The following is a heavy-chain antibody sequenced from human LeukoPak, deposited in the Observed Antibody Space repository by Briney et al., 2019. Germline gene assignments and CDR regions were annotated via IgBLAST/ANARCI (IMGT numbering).Heavy chain of an antibody. D-gene: IGHD6-19*01. J-gene: IGHJ4*02. CDR3: SFSGWYYFHY. Sequence: GGSLRLSCRGSGFKFGDYVMSWVRQAPGKGLEWIGFIRSKASGGTTEYAASVKGRFFMSRDDSKSIAYLHMNSLKAEDSAMYYCSFSGWYYFHYWSQGSMVTVSS. CDR2: IRSKASGGTT. V-gene: IGHV3-49*04. CDR1: GFKFGDYV.